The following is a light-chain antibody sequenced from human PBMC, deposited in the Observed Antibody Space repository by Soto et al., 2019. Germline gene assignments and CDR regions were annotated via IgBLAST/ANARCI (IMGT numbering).Light chain of an antibody. J-gene: IGLJ2*01. Sequence: QSVLTQPASVSGSPGQSITISCTGTSSDVGGYNFVSWYQQHPDKAPKLIIYEVRNRPSGVSNRFSASKSGNTASLTISGLQAGDEVDYYCIPYTTTRTPVSGGGTKLPVL. V-gene: IGLV2-14*01. CDR3: IPYTTTRTPV. CDR2: EVR. CDR1: SSDVGGYNF.